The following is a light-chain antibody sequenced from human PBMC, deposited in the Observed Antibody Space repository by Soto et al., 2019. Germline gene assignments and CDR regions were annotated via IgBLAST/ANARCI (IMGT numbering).Light chain of an antibody. V-gene: IGKV1-39*01. CDR2: AAS. Sequence: DIQMTQSPSPLSASVGYRVTITCRASQSISNYLNWYQHKPGKAPKLLIYAASSLQSGVPSRFSGSGSGTDFTLTISSLQPEDFATYYCQQSYSTPLTFGGGTRVDIK. CDR1: QSISNY. CDR3: QQSYSTPLT. J-gene: IGKJ4*01.